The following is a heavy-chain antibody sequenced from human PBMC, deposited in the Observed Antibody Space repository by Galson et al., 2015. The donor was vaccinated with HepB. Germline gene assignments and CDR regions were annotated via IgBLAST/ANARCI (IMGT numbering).Heavy chain of an antibody. D-gene: IGHD2-2*01. CDR2: IYYSGST. Sequence: TLSLTCTVSGGSISSGGYYWSWIRQHPGKGLEWIGYIYYSGSTYYNPSLKSRVTISVDTSKNQFSLKLSSVTAADTAVYYCARDQCTSCPYSGVAFDIWGQGTMVTVSS. V-gene: IGHV4-31*03. J-gene: IGHJ3*02. CDR3: ARDQCTSCPYSGVAFDI. CDR1: GGSISSGGYY.